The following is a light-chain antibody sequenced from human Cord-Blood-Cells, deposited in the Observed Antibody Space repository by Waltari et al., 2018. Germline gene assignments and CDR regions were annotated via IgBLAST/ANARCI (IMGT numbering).Light chain of an antibody. CDR3: QPRSNWPLT. J-gene: IGKJ4*01. CDR1: QSVSSY. Sequence: DIVLTQSPATLSLSPGERATLSCRASQSVSSYLAWYQQKPGQAPRLLIYDTPNRATGIPARVSGSGSGTDFTVTISSLEPEDFAVYYCQPRSNWPLTFGGGTKVEIK. V-gene: IGKV3-11*01. CDR2: DTP.